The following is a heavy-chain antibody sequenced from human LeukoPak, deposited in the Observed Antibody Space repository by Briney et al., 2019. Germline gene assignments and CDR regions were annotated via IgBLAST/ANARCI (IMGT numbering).Heavy chain of an antibody. J-gene: IGHJ5*02. Sequence: GGSLRLSCAASGFTFSSYAMHWVRQAPGKGLEWVSAISGSGGSTYYADSVKGRFTISRDNSKNTLYLQMNSLRAEDTAVYYRAKVKYSNGGWFDPWGQGTLVTVSS. CDR3: AKVKYSNGGWFDP. CDR1: GFTFSSYA. CDR2: ISGSGGST. D-gene: IGHD4-11*01. V-gene: IGHV3-23*01.